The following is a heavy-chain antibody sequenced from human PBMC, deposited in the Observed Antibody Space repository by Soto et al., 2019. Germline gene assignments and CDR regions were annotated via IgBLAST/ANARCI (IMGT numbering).Heavy chain of an antibody. Sequence: EVQLVASGGGLVQPGGSLRLSCAASGFTFSSYEMNWVRQAPGKGLERVSYISSSGSTIYYADSVKGRFTISRDNAKNSLYLQMNSLRAEDTAVYYCAGAKRVLTGQLAYWGQGTLVTVSS. V-gene: IGHV3-48*03. CDR3: AGAKRVLTGQLAY. D-gene: IGHD3-9*01. CDR2: ISSSGSTI. J-gene: IGHJ4*02. CDR1: GFTFSSYE.